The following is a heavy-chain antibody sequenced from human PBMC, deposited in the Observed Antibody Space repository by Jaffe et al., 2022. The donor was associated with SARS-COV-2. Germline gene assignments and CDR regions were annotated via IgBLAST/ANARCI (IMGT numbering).Heavy chain of an antibody. CDR3: ARLILTPDQKPYYFDY. J-gene: IGHJ4*02. CDR2: IYPGDSDT. V-gene: IGHV5-51*01. D-gene: IGHD2-21*01. Sequence: EVQLVQSGAEVKKPGESLKISCKGSGYSFTSYWIGWVRQMPGKGLEWMGIIYPGDSDTRYSPSFQGQVTISADKSISTAYLQWSSLKASDTAMYYCARLILTPDQKPYYFDYWGQGTLVTVSS. CDR1: GYSFTSYW.